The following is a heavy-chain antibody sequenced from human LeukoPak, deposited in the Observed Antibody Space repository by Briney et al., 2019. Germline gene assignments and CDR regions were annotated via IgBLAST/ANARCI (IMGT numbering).Heavy chain of an antibody. Sequence: GGSLRLSCAASGFTFSSYSMNWVRQAPGKGLEWVSYISSSSSTIYYADSVKGRFTISRDNAKNSLYLQMNSLRAEDTAVYYCAGSGITMVRGVIIGGDYYYYGMDVWGQGTTVTVSS. CDR2: ISSSSSTI. CDR3: AGSGITMVRGVIIGGDYYYYGMDV. CDR1: GFTFSSYS. D-gene: IGHD3-10*01. V-gene: IGHV3-48*01. J-gene: IGHJ6*02.